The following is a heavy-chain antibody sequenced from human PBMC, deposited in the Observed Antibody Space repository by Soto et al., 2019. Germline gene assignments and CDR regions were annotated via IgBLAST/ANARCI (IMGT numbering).Heavy chain of an antibody. CDR2: ISAYNGNT. D-gene: IGHD4-17*01. CDR1: GYTFTSYG. J-gene: IGHJ6*02. V-gene: IGHV1-18*01. CDR3: ARDRGTTVTPWDYYYYGMDV. Sequence: QVQLVQSGAEVKKPGASVKVSCKASGYTFTSYGISWVRQAPGQGLEWMGWISAYNGNTNHAQKLQGRVTMTTDTSTSTAYMELRSLRSDDTAVYYCARDRGTTVTPWDYYYYGMDVWGQGTTVTVSS.